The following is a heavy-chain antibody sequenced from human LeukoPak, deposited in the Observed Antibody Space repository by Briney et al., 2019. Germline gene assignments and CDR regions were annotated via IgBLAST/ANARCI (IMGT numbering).Heavy chain of an antibody. CDR2: IIPIFGTA. D-gene: IGHD5-24*01. V-gene: IGHV1-69*13. CDR1: GGTFSSYA. Sequence: ASVKVSCKASGGTFSSYAISWVRQAPGQGLEWMGGIIPIFGTANYAQKFQGRATITADESTSTAYMELSSLRSEDTAVYYCARGSMTTIYYYYGMDVWGQGTTVTVSS. CDR3: ARGSMTTIYYYYGMDV. J-gene: IGHJ6*02.